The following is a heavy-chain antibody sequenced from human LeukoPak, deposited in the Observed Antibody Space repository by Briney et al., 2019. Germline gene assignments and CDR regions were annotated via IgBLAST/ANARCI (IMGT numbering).Heavy chain of an antibody. D-gene: IGHD6-25*01. CDR2: ISSSSSYI. J-gene: IGHJ4*02. CDR3: ARVPEQRHWNFDY. Sequence: GGSLRLSCAASGFTFSSYSMNWVRQAPGKGLEWGSSISSSSSYIYYADSVKGRFTISSDNAKNSLYLQMNSLRAEDTAVYYCARVPEQRHWNFDYWGQGTLVTVSS. V-gene: IGHV3-21*01. CDR1: GFTFSSYS.